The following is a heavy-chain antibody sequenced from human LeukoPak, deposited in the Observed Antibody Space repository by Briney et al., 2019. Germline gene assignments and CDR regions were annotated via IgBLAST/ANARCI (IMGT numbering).Heavy chain of an antibody. Sequence: PSETLSLTCTVSGGSISSYYWSWIRQSAGKGLEWIGRIYTRGSTDYNPSLKSRATMSGDTSKNQFSLKLSSVTAADTAVYYCAREGLAAAWGQIRGVNQYYFDYWGQGTLVTVSS. V-gene: IGHV4-4*07. CDR1: GGSISSYY. CDR3: AREGLAAAWGQIRGVNQYYFDY. CDR2: IYTRGST. D-gene: IGHD6-25*01. J-gene: IGHJ4*02.